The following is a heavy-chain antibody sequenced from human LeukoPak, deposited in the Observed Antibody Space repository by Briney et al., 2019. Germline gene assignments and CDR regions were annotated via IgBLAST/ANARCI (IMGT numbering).Heavy chain of an antibody. CDR1: GFTFDRFG. D-gene: IGHD2-2*01. CDR3: ARVRYCDSSSCYSYFDN. J-gene: IGHJ4*02. V-gene: IGHV3-30*03. Sequence: GGSLRLSCAASGFTFDRFGMHWVRQAPGKGLEWVAVISYDGSNKYYADSVKGRFTISRDNSKNTLYLQMNSLRAEDTAMYYCARVRYCDSSSCYSYFDNWGQGTLVTVSS. CDR2: ISYDGSNK.